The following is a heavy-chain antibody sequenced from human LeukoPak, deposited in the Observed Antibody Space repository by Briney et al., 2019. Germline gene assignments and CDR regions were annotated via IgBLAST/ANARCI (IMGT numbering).Heavy chain of an antibody. Sequence: SETLSLTCTVSGGSISSYYWSWIRQPPGKGLEWIGSIYYSGSTYYNPSLKSRVTISVDTSKNQFSLKLSSVTAADTAVYYCARHNDYGDYGLDYWGQGTLVTVSS. CDR1: GGSISSYY. D-gene: IGHD4-17*01. V-gene: IGHV4-39*01. CDR3: ARHNDYGDYGLDY. J-gene: IGHJ4*02. CDR2: IYYSGST.